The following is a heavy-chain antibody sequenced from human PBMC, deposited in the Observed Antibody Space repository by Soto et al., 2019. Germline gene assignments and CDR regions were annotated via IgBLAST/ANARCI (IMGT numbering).Heavy chain of an antibody. Sequence: QVQLVESGGGVVQPGRSLRLSCAASGFTFSSYAMHWVRQAPGKGLEWVAVISYDGSNKCYADSVKGRFTISRDNSKNTQYVQMNSLRADDTAVYYCARDSHYDILTGYFDYWGQGTLVTVSS. CDR3: ARDSHYDILTGYFDY. CDR2: ISYDGSNK. CDR1: GFTFSSYA. D-gene: IGHD3-9*01. V-gene: IGHV3-30-3*01. J-gene: IGHJ4*02.